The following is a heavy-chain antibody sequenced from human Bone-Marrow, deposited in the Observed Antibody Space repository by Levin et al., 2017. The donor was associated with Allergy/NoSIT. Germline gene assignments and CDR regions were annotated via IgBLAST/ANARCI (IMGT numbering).Heavy chain of an antibody. D-gene: IGHD6-13*01. J-gene: IGHJ1*01. CDR3: VKLAAAGTPSQYFQH. V-gene: IGHV3-23*01. Sequence: GGSLRLSCAASGLTFSAFAMSWVRQAPGKGLEWVSSISVLGANTYYADSVKGRFSISRDDSKKTLYLQINSLKTEDTAIYYCVKLAAAGTPSQYFQHWGQGTLVTVSS. CDR2: ISVLGANT. CDR1: GLTFSAFA.